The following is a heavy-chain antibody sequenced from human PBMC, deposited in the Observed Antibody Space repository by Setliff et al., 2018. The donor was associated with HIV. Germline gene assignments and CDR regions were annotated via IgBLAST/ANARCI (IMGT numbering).Heavy chain of an antibody. V-gene: IGHV4-59*12. CDR2: VYYSRTSSHENFFHTGTT. J-gene: IGHJ4*02. CDR1: GGSISDSH. CDR3: VTSSSWSSRLNF. D-gene: IGHD6-13*01. Sequence: TSETLSLTCTVSGGSISDSHWSWIRQPPGKGLEWIGYVYYSRTSSHENFFHTGTTKYNPSLESRVTISVDTSKNQFSLKVTSVTAADTAVYYCVTSSSWSSRLNFWGQGMLVTVSS.